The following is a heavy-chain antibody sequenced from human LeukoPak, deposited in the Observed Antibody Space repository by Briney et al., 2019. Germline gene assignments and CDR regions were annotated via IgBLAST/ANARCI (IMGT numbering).Heavy chain of an antibody. Sequence: PSETLSLTCAVYGGSLSGYYWSWIRQPPGKGLEWIGEINHSGSTNYNPSLKSRVTISVDTSKNQFSLKLSSVTAADTAVYYCARAGRYFDWFLDYWGQGTLVTVSS. CDR3: ARAGRYFDWFLDY. CDR2: INHSGST. D-gene: IGHD3-9*01. V-gene: IGHV4-34*01. CDR1: GGSLSGYY. J-gene: IGHJ4*02.